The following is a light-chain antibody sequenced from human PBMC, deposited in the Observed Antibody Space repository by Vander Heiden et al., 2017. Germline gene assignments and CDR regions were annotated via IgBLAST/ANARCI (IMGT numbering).Light chain of an antibody. CDR3: QQYGET. J-gene: IGKJ1*01. Sequence: EIVMTQSPATLSVSPGERATLSCRASENISKNLAWYQQRPGQAPRLLVYRASTRATGIPARFSGSGSGTEFTLTISSLQSEDFAVYYCQQYGETFGQGTKVEVK. V-gene: IGKV3-15*01. CDR2: RAS. CDR1: ENISKN.